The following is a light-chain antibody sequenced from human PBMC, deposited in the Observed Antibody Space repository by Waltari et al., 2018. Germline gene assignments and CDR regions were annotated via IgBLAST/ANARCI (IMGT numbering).Light chain of an antibody. CDR2: VNSDGSH. Sequence: QQQEKGARYLMRVNSDGSHSKGDDIPYRFSGSSSGAERYLTISSVQSEDEADYYCQTGGHGTWVFGGGTTLTVL. V-gene: IGLV4-69*01. J-gene: IGLJ3*02. CDR3: QTGGHGTWV.